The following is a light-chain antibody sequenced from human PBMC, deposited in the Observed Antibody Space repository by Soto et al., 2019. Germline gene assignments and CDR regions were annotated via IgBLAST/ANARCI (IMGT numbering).Light chain of an antibody. Sequence: QSVLTQPASVSGSPGQSITISCTGTSSDVGNYKYVSWYQQHPGKAPKLMIYEVSNRPSGVSNRFSGSKSGNTASLAISGLQAEDETDYYCFSYASSRTYVFGTGTKLTVL. J-gene: IGLJ1*01. CDR3: FSYASSRTYV. CDR2: EVS. CDR1: SSDVGNYKY. V-gene: IGLV2-14*01.